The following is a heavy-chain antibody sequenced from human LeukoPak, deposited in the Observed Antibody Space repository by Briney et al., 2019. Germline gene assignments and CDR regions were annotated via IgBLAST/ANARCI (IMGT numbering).Heavy chain of an antibody. Sequence: SETLSLTCAVYGGSFSGYYWSWIRQPPGKGLEWIGEINHSGSTNYNPSLKSRVTISVDTSKNQFSLKLSSVTAADTAVYYCARGHPLWLRWRVGPPQAYYMDVWGKGTTVTVSS. V-gene: IGHV4-34*01. CDR1: GGSFSGYY. D-gene: IGHD5-18*01. CDR3: ARGHPLWLRWRVGPPQAYYMDV. CDR2: INHSGST. J-gene: IGHJ6*03.